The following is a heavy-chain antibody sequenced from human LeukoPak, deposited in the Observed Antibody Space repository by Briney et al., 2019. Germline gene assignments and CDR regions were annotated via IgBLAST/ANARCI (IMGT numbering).Heavy chain of an antibody. V-gene: IGHV3-48*04. Sequence: GGSLRLSCAASGFTFSSYSMDWVRQAPGKGLEWVSYISSSSRSIYYADSLKGRFTISRDNAKNSLYLQMNSLRAEDTALYYCAKDISYGGLRGYYYYYGMDVWGQGTTVTVSS. J-gene: IGHJ6*02. CDR3: AKDISYGGLRGYYYYYGMDV. CDR2: ISSSSRSI. D-gene: IGHD4-23*01. CDR1: GFTFSSYS.